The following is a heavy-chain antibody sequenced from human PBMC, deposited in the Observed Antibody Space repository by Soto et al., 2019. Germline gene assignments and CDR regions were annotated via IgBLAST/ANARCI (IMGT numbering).Heavy chain of an antibody. D-gene: IGHD2-2*01. CDR3: ARDSSIPSIWYAFDI. V-gene: IGHV1-3*01. Sequence: ASVKVSCKASGYTFTSYAMHWVRQAPGQRLEWVGWINAGNGNTKYSQKFQGRVTITRDTSASTAYMDLSSLRSEDTAVDYYARDSSIPSIWYAFDIWGQGTMVTVSS. CDR1: GYTFTSYA. J-gene: IGHJ3*02. CDR2: INAGNGNT.